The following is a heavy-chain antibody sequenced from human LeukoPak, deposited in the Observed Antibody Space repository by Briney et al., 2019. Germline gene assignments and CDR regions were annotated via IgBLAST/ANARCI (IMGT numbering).Heavy chain of an antibody. D-gene: IGHD4-17*01. J-gene: IGHJ4*02. CDR1: GYSFPNYW. CDR3: ARLLITVTTNYFDF. CDR2: IYPADSNT. V-gene: IGHV5-51*01. Sequence: GESLKISCKGFGYSFPNYWVGWVRQMPGKGLEWMGIIYPADSNTIYSPAFQGQVTISADKSTNTAYLQWSSLKASDTAMYSCARLLITVTTNYFDFWGQGTLVTVSS.